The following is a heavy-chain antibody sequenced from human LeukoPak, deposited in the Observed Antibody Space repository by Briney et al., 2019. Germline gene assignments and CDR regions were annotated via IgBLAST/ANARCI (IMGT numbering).Heavy chain of an antibody. Sequence: KSGGSLRLSCAASGFTFSDYYMSWIRQAPGKGLEWVSYISSSGSTIYYADSVKGRFTISRDNAKNSLYLQMNSLRAEDTAVYYCARAGPQLWPEGHLFPDYWGQGTLVTVSS. CDR2: ISSSGSTI. D-gene: IGHD5-18*01. CDR3: ARAGPQLWPEGHLFPDY. CDR1: GFTFSDYY. V-gene: IGHV3-11*01. J-gene: IGHJ4*02.